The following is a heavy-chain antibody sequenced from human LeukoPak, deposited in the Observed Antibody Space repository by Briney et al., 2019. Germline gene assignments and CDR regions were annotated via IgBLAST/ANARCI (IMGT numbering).Heavy chain of an antibody. V-gene: IGHV4-4*07. CDR1: GGSISSYY. D-gene: IGHD6-13*01. CDR2: IDTSGNT. Sequence: PSETLSLTCTVSGGSISSYYWSWIRQPAGKGLEWIGRIDTSGNTNYKPSLKSRVTMSVDTSKKQFSLKLSSVTAADTAVYYCARVSSTWYQDWYFDLWGRGTLVTVSS. CDR3: ARVSSTWYQDWYFDL. J-gene: IGHJ2*01.